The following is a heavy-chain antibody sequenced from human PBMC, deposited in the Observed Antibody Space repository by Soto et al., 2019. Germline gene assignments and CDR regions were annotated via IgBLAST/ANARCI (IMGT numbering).Heavy chain of an antibody. CDR1: GYTFTSYY. D-gene: IGHD6-19*01. J-gene: IGHJ4*02. CDR3: AASSTGYSSGWYQNFPFDY. Sequence: GASVKGSCKASGYTFTSYYMDWVRQAPGQGVEWMGIINPSGGSTSYAQKFQGRVTMTRDTSTSTVYMELSSLRSEDTAVYYCAASSTGYSSGWYQNFPFDYWGQGTLVTVSS. V-gene: IGHV1-46*01. CDR2: INPSGGST.